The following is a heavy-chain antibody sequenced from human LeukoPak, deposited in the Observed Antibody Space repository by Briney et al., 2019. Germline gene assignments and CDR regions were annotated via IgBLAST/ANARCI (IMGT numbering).Heavy chain of an antibody. J-gene: IGHJ4*02. CDR1: GFTVSSNY. D-gene: IGHD5-24*01. Sequence: PGGSLRLSXAASGFTVSSNYMSWVRQAPGKGQEWVSVIYSGGSTYYADSVKGRFTISRDNSKNTLYLQMNSLRAEDTAVYYCARDFLGMATDYWGQGTLVTVSS. V-gene: IGHV3-53*01. CDR3: ARDFLGMATDY. CDR2: IYSGGST.